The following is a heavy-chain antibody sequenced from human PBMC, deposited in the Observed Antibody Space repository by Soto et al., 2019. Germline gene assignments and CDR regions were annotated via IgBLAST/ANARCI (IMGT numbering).Heavy chain of an antibody. Sequence: GGSLRLSCEASGFTISECSMNWVRQAPGKGLEWLAYITIRTGNVLYADSVRGRFTISADNAENSVILQMNSLRAEDTAVYYCAKEVGWSPPGVFDYWGQRTLVTVSS. D-gene: IGHD2-15*01. CDR1: GFTISECS. J-gene: IGHJ4*02. CDR3: AKEVGWSPPGVFDY. V-gene: IGHV3-48*01. CDR2: ITIRTGNV.